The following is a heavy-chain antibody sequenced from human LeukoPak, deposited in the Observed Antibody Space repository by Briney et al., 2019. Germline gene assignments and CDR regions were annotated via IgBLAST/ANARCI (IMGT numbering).Heavy chain of an antibody. CDR2: ISSSSSYI. Sequence: GGSLRLSCAASGFTFSSYSMNWVRQAPGKGLEWVSSISSSSSYIYYADSVKGRFTISRDNAKNSLYLQMNSLRAEDTAVYYCAREGRSIAPVGSPFDYWGQGTLVTVSS. D-gene: IGHD4-23*01. CDR1: GFTFSSYS. CDR3: AREGRSIAPVGSPFDY. V-gene: IGHV3-21*01. J-gene: IGHJ4*02.